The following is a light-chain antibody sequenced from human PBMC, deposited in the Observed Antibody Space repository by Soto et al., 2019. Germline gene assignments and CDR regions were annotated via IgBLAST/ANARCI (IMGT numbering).Light chain of an antibody. CDR1: SGSVSTSLY. J-gene: IGLJ3*02. Sequence: QTVVTQEPSFSVSPGGTVTLTCGLSSGSVSTSLYPSWYQQTPGQAPRTLIYSASTCSSGVPDRFSGSILGNKAALTITGAQPDDESDYYCVLYMCSGISVFGGGTKLTVL. CDR2: SAS. V-gene: IGLV8-61*01. CDR3: VLYMCSGISV.